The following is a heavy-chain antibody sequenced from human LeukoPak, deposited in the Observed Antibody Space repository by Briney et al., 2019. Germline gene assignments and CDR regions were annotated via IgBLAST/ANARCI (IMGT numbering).Heavy chain of an antibody. D-gene: IGHD6-13*01. V-gene: IGHV1-69*13. CDR1: GGTFSIYA. CDR2: IIPIFGTA. Sequence: ASVKVSFKASGGTFSIYAISWVRQAPGQGLEWMGGIIPIFGTANYAQKFQGRVTITADESTSIAYMELSSLRSEDTAVYYCASGWGSSWYLNWFDPWGQGTLVTVSS. CDR3: ASGWGSSWYLNWFDP. J-gene: IGHJ5*02.